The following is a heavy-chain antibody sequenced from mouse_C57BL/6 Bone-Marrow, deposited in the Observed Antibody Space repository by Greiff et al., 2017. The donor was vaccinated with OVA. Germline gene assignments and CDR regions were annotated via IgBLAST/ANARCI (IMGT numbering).Heavy chain of an antibody. D-gene: IGHD1-1*01. V-gene: IGHV1-39*01. CDR2: INPNYGTT. CDR1: GYSFTDYN. CDR3: ARGGVITTVVDYYFDY. J-gene: IGHJ2*01. Sequence: VQLQQSGPELVKPGASVKISCKASGYSFTDYNMNWVKQRTGKSLEWIGVINPNYGTTSYNQKFKGKATLTVDQSSSTAYMQLNSMKSEDSAVYYCARGGVITTVVDYYFDYWGQGTTLTVSS.